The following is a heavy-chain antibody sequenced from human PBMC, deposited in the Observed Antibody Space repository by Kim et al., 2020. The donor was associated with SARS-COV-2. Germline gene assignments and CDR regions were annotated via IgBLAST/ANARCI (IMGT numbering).Heavy chain of an antibody. CDR2: ISYDGSNK. J-gene: IGHJ6*02. Sequence: GGSLRLSCAASGFTFSSYGMHWVRQAPGKGLEWVAVISYDGSNKYYADSVKGRFTISRDNSKNTLYLQMNSLRAEDTAVYYCAKTPSMVRGVTVRNYYYGMDVWGQGTTVTVS. D-gene: IGHD3-10*01. CDR1: GFTFSSYG. V-gene: IGHV3-30*18. CDR3: AKTPSMVRGVTVRNYYYGMDV.